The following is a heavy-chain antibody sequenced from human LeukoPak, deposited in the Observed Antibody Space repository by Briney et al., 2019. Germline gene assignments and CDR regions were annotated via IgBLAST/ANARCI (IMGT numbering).Heavy chain of an antibody. J-gene: IGHJ4*02. CDR2: IIHSGST. Sequence: PSETLSLTCAVYGGSFSSYPWTWIRQPPGKGLEWIGQIIHSGSTKYNPSLNGRVTMSVDTYKNQFSLKLTSVTAADTAVYYCARRAPGYWGQGTLVTVSS. V-gene: IGHV4-34*12. CDR3: ARRAPGY. CDR1: GGSFSSYP. D-gene: IGHD4/OR15-4a*01.